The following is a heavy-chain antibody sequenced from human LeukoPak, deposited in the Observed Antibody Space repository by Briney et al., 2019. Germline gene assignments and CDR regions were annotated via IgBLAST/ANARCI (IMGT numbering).Heavy chain of an antibody. CDR3: TTENWGSTS. D-gene: IGHD7-27*01. Sequence: LTGGSLRLSCAASGFTFSSYAMSWVRQAPGKGLEWVSGISGSGGGTYYADSVKARFTISRDNSKNTLYLQMNSLKTEDTALYYCTTENWGSTSWGQGTRVTVSS. J-gene: IGHJ5*02. CDR1: GFTFSSYA. V-gene: IGHV3-23*01. CDR2: ISGSGGGT.